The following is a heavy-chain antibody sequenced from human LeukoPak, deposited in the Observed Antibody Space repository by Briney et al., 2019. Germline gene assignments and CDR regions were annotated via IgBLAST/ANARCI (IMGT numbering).Heavy chain of an antibody. J-gene: IGHJ4*02. CDR3: TRIGTTGDY. CDR2: IRSKAYGGTT. CDR1: GFTFGDYA. D-gene: IGHD4-11*01. V-gene: IGHV3-49*03. Sequence: PGGSLTLSCTASGFTFGDYAMSWFRQAPGKGLEWVGFIRSKAYGGTTEYAASVKGRFTISRDDTKSIACLQMNSLKTEDTAVYYCTRIGTTGDYWGQGTLVTVSS.